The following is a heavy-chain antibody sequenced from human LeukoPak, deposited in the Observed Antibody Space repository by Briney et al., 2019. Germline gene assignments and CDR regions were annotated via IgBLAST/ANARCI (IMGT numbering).Heavy chain of an antibody. CDR2: IYHSGST. J-gene: IGHJ4*02. CDR1: GGSISSNNW. Sequence: SETLSLTCAVSGGSISSNNWWSWVRQPPGKGLEWIGEIYHSGSTNYNPSLKSRVTISVDKSKNQFSLKLSSVPAADTAVYYCARVPPYGSGWSKGVLDYWGQGTLVTVSS. D-gene: IGHD6-19*01. V-gene: IGHV4-4*02. CDR3: ARVPPYGSGWSKGVLDY.